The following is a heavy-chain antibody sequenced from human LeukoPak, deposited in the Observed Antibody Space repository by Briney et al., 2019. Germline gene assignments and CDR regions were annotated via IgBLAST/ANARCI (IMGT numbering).Heavy chain of an antibody. J-gene: IGHJ4*02. V-gene: IGHV3-48*01. CDR3: ARDGRKYSSGWYQPL. CDR2: ISSSSSTI. D-gene: IGHD6-19*01. CDR1: GFTFSIYS. Sequence: GGSLRLSCAASGFTFSIYSMNWVRQAPGKGLEWVSYISSSSSTIFYADSVKGRFTISRDNSKNTLYLQMNSLRAEDTAVYYCARDGRKYSSGWYQPLWGQGTLVTVSS.